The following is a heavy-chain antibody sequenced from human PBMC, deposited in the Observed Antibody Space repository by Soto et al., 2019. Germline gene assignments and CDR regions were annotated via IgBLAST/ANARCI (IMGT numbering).Heavy chain of an antibody. CDR2: ISGSGGST. J-gene: IGHJ6*01. CDR1: VFTFSSYA. V-gene: IGHV3-23*01. CDR3: AKDQDSYRPHYYGMEV. D-gene: IGHD5-18*01. Sequence: VGSLRLSCASSVFTFSSYAMSWVRQSPGKGLEWVSAISGSGGSTYYADSVKGRFTISRDNSKNTLYLQMNSLRAEDTAVYYCAKDQDSYRPHYYGMEVWGQATTVSVS.